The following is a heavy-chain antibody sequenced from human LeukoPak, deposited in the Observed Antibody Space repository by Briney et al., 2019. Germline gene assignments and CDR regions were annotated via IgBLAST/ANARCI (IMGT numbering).Heavy chain of an antibody. CDR3: ANNFDY. V-gene: IGHV3-33*06. CDR2: IYYDGSNK. J-gene: IGHJ4*02. Sequence: QPGGSLRLSCAASGFTFSNYGMHWVRQAPGKGLEWVALIYYDGSNKYYADSVKGRFTISRDNSKNTLYLQMNSLRAEDTAVYYCANNFDYWGQGSLVTVSS. CDR1: GFTFSNYG.